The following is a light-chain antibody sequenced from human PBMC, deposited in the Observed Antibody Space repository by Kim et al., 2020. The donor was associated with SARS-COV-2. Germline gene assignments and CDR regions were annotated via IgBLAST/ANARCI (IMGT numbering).Light chain of an antibody. V-gene: IGLV3-1*01. CDR2: QHT. CDR1: KVGDKY. Sequence: VSPGQTASITCSGPKVGDKYAYWYQQKPGQSPVLVIFQHTKRPSGISQRFSGSSSGNTATLTISRAQTMDEADYYCQAWDSNTAVFGGGTKLTVL. CDR3: QAWDSNTAV. J-gene: IGLJ3*02.